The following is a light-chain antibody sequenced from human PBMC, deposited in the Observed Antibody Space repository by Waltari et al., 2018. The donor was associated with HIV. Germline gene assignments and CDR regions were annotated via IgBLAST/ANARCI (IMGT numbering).Light chain of an antibody. Sequence: QSALTQPASVSGSPGQSITISCTGTSSDVGGLNYVSSYQHHPGKAPKLMIYDVTSRPSGVSNRFSGSKSGNTASLTISGLQAEDEADYYCSSYTSSSTLVVFGGGTKLTVL. J-gene: IGLJ2*01. CDR1: SSDVGGLNY. V-gene: IGLV2-14*03. CDR2: DVT. CDR3: SSYTSSSTLVV.